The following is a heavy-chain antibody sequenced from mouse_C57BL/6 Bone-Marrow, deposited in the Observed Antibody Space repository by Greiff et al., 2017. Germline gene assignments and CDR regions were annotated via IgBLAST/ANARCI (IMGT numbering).Heavy chain of an antibody. CDR3: ARQLRPTWFAY. J-gene: IGHJ3*01. V-gene: IGHV1-75*01. D-gene: IGHD3-2*02. CDR1: GYTFTSYW. Sequence: QVQLQQPGAELVKPGASVKMSCKASGYTFTSYWITWVKQRPGQGLEWIGWIFPGSGSTYYNEKFKGKATLTVDKSSSTAYMLLSSLTSEDSAVYFCARQLRPTWFAYWGQGTLVTVSA. CDR2: IFPGSGST.